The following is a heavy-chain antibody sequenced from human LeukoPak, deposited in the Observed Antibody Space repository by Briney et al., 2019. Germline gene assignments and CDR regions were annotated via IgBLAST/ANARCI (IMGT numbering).Heavy chain of an antibody. Sequence: PGGSLRLSCAASGFTLSYYWMSWVRQAPGKGLEWVANIKQDGSEKYYVDSVKGRFTISRDNAKNSLYLQMNSLKAEDTAVYYCARSYYDSSGYYYYGMDVWGQGTTVTVSS. CDR2: IKQDGSEK. J-gene: IGHJ6*02. D-gene: IGHD3-22*01. CDR3: ARSYYDSSGYYYYGMDV. CDR1: GFTLSYYW. V-gene: IGHV3-7*01.